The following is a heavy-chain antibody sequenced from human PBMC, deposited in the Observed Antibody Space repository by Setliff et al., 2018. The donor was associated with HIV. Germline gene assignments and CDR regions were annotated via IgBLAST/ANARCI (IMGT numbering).Heavy chain of an antibody. CDR2: IHPSGGST. J-gene: IGHJ5*02. V-gene: IGHV1-46*01. CDR3: ARVRYCSGGSCYGGEYWFDP. Sequence: ASVKVSCKASGYTFTSYYIHWVRQAPGQGLEWMGVIHPSGGSTSYAQSFQDRVTMTRDTSTSTVYMELSSMRSEDTAVYYCARVRYCSGGSCYGGEYWFDPWGQGTLVTVSS. D-gene: IGHD2-15*01. CDR1: GYTFTSYY.